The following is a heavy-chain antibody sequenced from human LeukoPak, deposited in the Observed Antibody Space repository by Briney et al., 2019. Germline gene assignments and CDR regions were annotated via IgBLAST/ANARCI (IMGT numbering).Heavy chain of an antibody. CDR1: GYTFTDYY. D-gene: IGHD3-10*01. J-gene: IGHJ5*02. V-gene: IGHV1-2*06. CDR3: ARDPVVRGSNWFDP. CDR2: INPNSGGT. Sequence: ASLKVSCKASGYTFTDYYIHLVRQAPGQGLEWMGRINPNSGGTNYAQKFQGRVTMTRDTSISTAYMELSRLRSDDTALYYCARDPVVRGSNWFDPWGQGTLVTVSS.